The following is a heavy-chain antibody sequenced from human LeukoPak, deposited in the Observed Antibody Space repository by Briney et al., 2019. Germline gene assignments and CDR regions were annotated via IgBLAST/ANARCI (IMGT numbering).Heavy chain of an antibody. CDR3: ARPIRSRDNNWFDP. J-gene: IGHJ5*02. Sequence: PSETLSPTCRVSGGSFSSTSYYWGWIRQPPGKGLEWIANIYHAGSTYYNPSLKSRVIISVDTSANQFSLKLNSVTAADTGVYYCARPIRSRDNNWFDPRGQGALVTVSS. D-gene: IGHD3-10*01. CDR1: GGSFSSTSYY. V-gene: IGHV4-39*01. CDR2: IYHAGST.